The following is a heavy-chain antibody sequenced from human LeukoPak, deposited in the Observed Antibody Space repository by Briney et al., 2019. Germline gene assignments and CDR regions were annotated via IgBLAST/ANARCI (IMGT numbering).Heavy chain of an antibody. J-gene: IGHJ5*02. D-gene: IGHD2-2*01. CDR1: GGSFSGYY. V-gene: IGHV4-34*01. CDR2: INHSGST. CDR3: ARRAVVPAAISWFDP. Sequence: SETLSLTCAVYGGSFSGYYWSWIRQPPGKGLEWIGEINHSGSTNYNPSLKSRVTISVDTSKNQFSLKLSSVAAADTAVYYCARRAVVPAAISWFDPWGQGTLVTVSS.